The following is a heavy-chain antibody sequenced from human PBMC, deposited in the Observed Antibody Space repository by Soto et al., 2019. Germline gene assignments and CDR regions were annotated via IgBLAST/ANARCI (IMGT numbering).Heavy chain of an antibody. Sequence: SGPTLVNPTQTLTLTCTFSGFSLSTSGVGVGWIRQPPGKALEWLALIYWDDDKRYSPSLKSRLTITKDTSKNQVVLTMTNMDPVDTATYYCAHRRRRTLPYCYYGMDVWGQGTTVTVSS. J-gene: IGHJ6*02. CDR1: GFSLSTSGVG. V-gene: IGHV2-5*02. CDR3: AHRRRRTLPYCYYGMDV. CDR2: IYWDDDK.